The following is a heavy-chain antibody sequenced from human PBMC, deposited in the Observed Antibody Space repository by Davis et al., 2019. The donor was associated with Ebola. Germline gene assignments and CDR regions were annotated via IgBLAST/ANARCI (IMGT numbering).Heavy chain of an antibody. CDR1: GGSISSGSYY. CDR3: ARGEWELPI. Sequence: PSETLSLTCTVSGGSISSGSYYWSWIRQPAGKGLEWIGHIYTSGSTNYNPSLKSRVTISVDTSKNQFSLKLSSVNAADTAVYYCARGEWELPIWGQGTLVTVSS. V-gene: IGHV4-61*09. J-gene: IGHJ4*02. CDR2: IYTSGST. D-gene: IGHD1-26*01.